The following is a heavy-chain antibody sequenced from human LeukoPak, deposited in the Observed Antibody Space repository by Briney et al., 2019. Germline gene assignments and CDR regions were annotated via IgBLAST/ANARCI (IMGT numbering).Heavy chain of an antibody. CDR1: GDSISSYS. CDR3: ARVGGDYYDSSGYADY. CDR2: IYYSGST. D-gene: IGHD3-22*01. Sequence: SETLSLTCTVSGDSISSYSWNWIRQPPGKGLEWIGYIYYSGSTNYNPSLKSRVTISVDTSKNHFPLKLSSVTAADTAVYYCARVGGDYYDSSGYADYWGQGTLVTVSS. J-gene: IGHJ4*02. V-gene: IGHV4-59*01.